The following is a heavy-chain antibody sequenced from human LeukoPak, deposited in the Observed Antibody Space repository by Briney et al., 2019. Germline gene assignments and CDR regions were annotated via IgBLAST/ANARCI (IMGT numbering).Heavy chain of an antibody. J-gene: IGHJ4*02. D-gene: IGHD1-26*01. V-gene: IGHV3-33*01. CDR3: ARLMGVYFDY. Sequence: SGGSLRLSCAASGFIFRSHGMHWVCQAPGKGLEWVAVIWYDGSNKYYADSVKGRFTISRDNSKNTLYLQMNSLRAEDTAVYYCARLMGVYFDYWGQGTLVTVSS. CDR1: GFIFRSHG. CDR2: IWYDGSNK.